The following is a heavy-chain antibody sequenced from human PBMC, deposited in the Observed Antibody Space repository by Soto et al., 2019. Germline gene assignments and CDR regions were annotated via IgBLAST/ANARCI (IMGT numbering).Heavy chain of an antibody. CDR2: INAGNGNT. CDR1: GYTFTSYA. V-gene: IGHV1-3*01. Sequence: ASVKVSCKASGYTFTSYAMHWVRQAPGQRLEWMGWINAGNGNTKYSQKFQGRVTITRDTSASTAYMELSSLRSEDTAVYYCARDPRYYDILTGYQAPYYYYYGMDVWGQGTTVTVSS. CDR3: ARDPRYYDILTGYQAPYYYYYGMDV. D-gene: IGHD3-9*01. J-gene: IGHJ6*02.